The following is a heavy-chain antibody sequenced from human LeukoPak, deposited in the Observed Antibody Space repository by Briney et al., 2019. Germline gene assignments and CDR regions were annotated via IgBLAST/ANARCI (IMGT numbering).Heavy chain of an antibody. CDR2: IYSGGNT. CDR3: AMVLGNNYGCC. V-gene: IGHV3-53*01. D-gene: IGHD2-2*03. Sequence: GGSLSLSCVASGYTVTSNYLSWVRQAPGKGLEWLSSIYSGGNTASADSVKGRFTISRDISKYTVYLQMNSLMAEDTAVFYCAMVLGNNYGCCWRRGTLVSVSS. CDR1: GYTVTSNY. J-gene: IGHJ4*02.